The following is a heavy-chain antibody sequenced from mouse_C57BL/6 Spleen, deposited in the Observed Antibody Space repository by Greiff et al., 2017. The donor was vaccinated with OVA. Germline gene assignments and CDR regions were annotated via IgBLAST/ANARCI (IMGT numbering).Heavy chain of an antibody. V-gene: IGHV1-50*01. D-gene: IGHD2-1*01. J-gene: IGHJ2*01. CDR1: GYTFTSYW. Sequence: QVQLQQPGAELVKPGASVKLSCKASGYTFTSYWMQWVKQRPGQGLEWIGEIDPSDSYTKYNQKFKGKATLTVDTSSSTAYMQLSSLTSAASAVSYCSRPSFYCNYYFDYWGQGTTLTVSS. CDR2: IDPSDSYT. CDR3: SRPSFYCNYYFDY.